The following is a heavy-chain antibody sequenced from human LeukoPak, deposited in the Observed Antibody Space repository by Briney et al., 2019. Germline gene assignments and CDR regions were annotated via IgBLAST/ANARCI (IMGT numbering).Heavy chain of an antibody. CDR1: GGSTSSISYY. CDR2: IYYSGST. D-gene: IGHD1-26*01. Sequence: PPESLSLTCTVPGGSTSSISYYWGWIRHPPGNGLEWIGSIYYSGSTYYNPSLKSRVTISVDTSKTQMSLRLSSVAAADTAVYYCARDRGGVGATRNYFDYWGQGTLVTVSS. J-gene: IGHJ4*02. CDR3: ARDRGGVGATRNYFDY. V-gene: IGHV4-39*07.